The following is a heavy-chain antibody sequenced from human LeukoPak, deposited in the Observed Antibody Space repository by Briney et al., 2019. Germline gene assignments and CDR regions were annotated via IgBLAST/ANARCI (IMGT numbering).Heavy chain of an antibody. D-gene: IGHD3-10*01. CDR1: GDSIGSHY. CDR2: IYTSGST. Sequence: PSETLSLTCTVSGDSIGSHYWSWIRQSPGKGLEWIGYIYTSGSTNYNPSLKSRVTISVDTSKNQFSLKLSSVTAADTAVYYCARFSGAFDIWGQGTMVTVSS. V-gene: IGHV4-4*09. J-gene: IGHJ3*02. CDR3: ARFSGAFDI.